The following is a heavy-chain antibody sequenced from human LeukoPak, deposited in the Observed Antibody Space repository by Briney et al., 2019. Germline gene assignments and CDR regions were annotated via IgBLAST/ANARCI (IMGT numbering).Heavy chain of an antibody. Sequence: PSETLSLTCTVSGGSISSYYWSWIRQPPGKGLEWIGYIYYSGSTNYNPSLKSRVTISVDTSKNQFSLKLSSVTAADTAVYYCARVEWLRLALGGYYYMDVWGKGTTVTVSS. CDR2: IYYSGST. D-gene: IGHD5-12*01. CDR3: ARVEWLRLALGGYYYMDV. V-gene: IGHV4-59*01. CDR1: GGSISSYY. J-gene: IGHJ6*03.